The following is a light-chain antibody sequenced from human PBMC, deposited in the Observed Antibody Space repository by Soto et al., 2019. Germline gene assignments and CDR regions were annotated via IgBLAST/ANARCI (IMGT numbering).Light chain of an antibody. CDR2: DAS. V-gene: IGKV3-15*01. J-gene: IGKJ4*01. CDR3: QQYNNWPRT. Sequence: EILMTQSPATLSVSPGEGATLSCRASHRVNTYLAWYQQRPGQAPRLLIYDASTRATGIPARFSGSGSGTEFTLTISSLQSEDFAVYYCQQYNNWPRTFGGGTKVDIK. CDR1: HRVNTY.